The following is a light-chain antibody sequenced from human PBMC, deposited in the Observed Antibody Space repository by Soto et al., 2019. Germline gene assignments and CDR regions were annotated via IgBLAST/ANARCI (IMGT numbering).Light chain of an antibody. V-gene: IGLV2-8*01. CDR1: SSDVGAHNF. J-gene: IGLJ1*01. CDR2: EVS. Sequence: QSVLAQPPSASGSPGQSVTISCTGTSSDVGAHNFVSWHQQHPGKAPKLMIYEVSKWPSGVPDRFSGSRSGNTASLTVSGLQAEDEADYYCSSYAGSNNYVFGTGTKVTLL. CDR3: SSYAGSNNYV.